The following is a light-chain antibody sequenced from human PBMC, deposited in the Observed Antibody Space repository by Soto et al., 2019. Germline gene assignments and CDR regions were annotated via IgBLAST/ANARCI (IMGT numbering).Light chain of an antibody. Sequence: EIVLTQSPDTLSVSPGERATLSCRASQSISRTLAWYQQKPGQAPRLLIFDASTRATGIPDRFTGSGSGTDFTLTISRLEPEDFAVYYCQLYGASPKTFGQGTKVEIK. J-gene: IGKJ1*01. CDR3: QLYGASPKT. CDR2: DAS. CDR1: QSISRT. V-gene: IGKV3-20*01.